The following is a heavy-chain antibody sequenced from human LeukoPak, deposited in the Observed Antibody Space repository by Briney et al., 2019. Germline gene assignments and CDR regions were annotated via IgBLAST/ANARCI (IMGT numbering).Heavy chain of an antibody. CDR3: TRDRRYGGMDV. CDR1: GFAFSSYW. J-gene: IGHJ6*02. V-gene: IGHV3-74*01. D-gene: IGHD3-10*01. Sequence: GGSLRLSCAASGFAFSSYWMHWVRQAPGKGLVWVSRIISDGSSATHADSVKGRFTMSRDNAKNMLYLQMNSLRAEDTAVYYCTRDRRYGGMDVWGQGTTVTVSS. CDR2: IISDGSSA.